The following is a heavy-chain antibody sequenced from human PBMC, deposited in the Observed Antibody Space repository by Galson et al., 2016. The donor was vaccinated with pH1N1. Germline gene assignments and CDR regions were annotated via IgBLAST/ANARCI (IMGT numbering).Heavy chain of an antibody. J-gene: IGHJ6*03. CDR2: IKGDGSEK. V-gene: IGHV3-7*01. CDR1: GFTLDTYW. D-gene: IGHD4-11*01. Sequence: SLRLSCAASGFTLDTYWMTWARQAPGKGLEWVANIKGDGSEKNYVDSVKGRFAISRDNAKNSVFLQMNSLRAEDTAIYYCVRDGADSNYVAGTDYYYYFMDVWGKGTTVTVSS. CDR3: VRDGADSNYVAGTDYYYYFMDV.